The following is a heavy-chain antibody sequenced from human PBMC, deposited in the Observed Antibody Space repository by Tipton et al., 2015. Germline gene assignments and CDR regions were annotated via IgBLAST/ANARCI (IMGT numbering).Heavy chain of an antibody. CDR2: ISGSGGST. CDR1: GFTFSSYA. Sequence: SLRLSCAASGFTFSSYAMSWVRQAPGKGLEWVSAISGSGGSTYYADSVKGRFTISRDNAKNFLYLQMNTLRAEDTAVYYCAREGSGGYVGTFDVWGQGSMVMVST. D-gene: IGHD3-3*01. J-gene: IGHJ3*01. CDR3: AREGSGGYVGTFDV. V-gene: IGHV3-23*01.